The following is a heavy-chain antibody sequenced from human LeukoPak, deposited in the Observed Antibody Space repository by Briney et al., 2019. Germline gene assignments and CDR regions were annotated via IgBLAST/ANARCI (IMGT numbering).Heavy chain of an antibody. CDR3: ARGGNYYDSSGYYLHPYYFDY. CDR1: GGSFSGYY. CDR2: INHSGST. V-gene: IGHV4-34*01. Sequence: SETLSLTCAVYGGSFSGYYWSWIRQPPGKGLEWIGEINHSGSTNYNPSLKSRVTISVDTSKNQFSLELSSVTAADTAVYYCARGGNYYDSSGYYLHPYYFDYWGQGTLVTVSS. J-gene: IGHJ4*02. D-gene: IGHD3-22*01.